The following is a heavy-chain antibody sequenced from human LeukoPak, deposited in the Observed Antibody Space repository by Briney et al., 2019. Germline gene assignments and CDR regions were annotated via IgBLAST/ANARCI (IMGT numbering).Heavy chain of an antibody. CDR1: GFTFSGYW. D-gene: IGHD3-22*01. Sequence: QTGGSLRLSCAASGFTFSGYWMHWVRQAPGKGLVWVSRIKSDGSTNYADSVKGRFTISRDNAKNTLSLQMNSLRAEDTGVYYCARAPSEIGGYYPEYFRHWGQGTLVTVSS. CDR2: IKSDGST. CDR3: ARAPSEIGGYYPEYFRH. V-gene: IGHV3-74*01. J-gene: IGHJ1*01.